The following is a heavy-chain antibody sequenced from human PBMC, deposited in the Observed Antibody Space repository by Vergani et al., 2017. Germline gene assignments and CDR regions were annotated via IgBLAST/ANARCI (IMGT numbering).Heavy chain of an antibody. CDR2: ISGSGGST. CDR1: GFTFSSYA. Sequence: EVQLLESGGGLVQPGGSLRLSCAASGFTFSSYAMSWVRQAPGKGLEWVSAISGSGGSTYYADSVKGRFTISRDNSKNTLYLQMNSLSAEDTAVYYCATDSSSGDIGYFDYWGQGTLVTVSS. CDR3: ATDSSSGDIGYFDY. D-gene: IGHD6-19*01. J-gene: IGHJ4*02. V-gene: IGHV3-23*01.